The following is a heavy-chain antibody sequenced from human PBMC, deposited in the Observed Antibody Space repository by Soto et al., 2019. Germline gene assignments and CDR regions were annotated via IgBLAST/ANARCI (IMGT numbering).Heavy chain of an antibody. D-gene: IGHD6-19*01. V-gene: IGHV1-8*01. J-gene: IGHJ6*02. CDR2: MNPNSGNT. CDR1: GYTFTSYD. Sequence: ASVKVSCKASGYTFTSYDINWVRQATGQGLEWMGWMNPNSGNTGYAQKIQGRVTMTRNTSISTAYMELSSLRSEDTAVYYCARGFRDAVAGSLYSYYYGMDVWGQGTTVTVSS. CDR3: ARGFRDAVAGSLYSYYYGMDV.